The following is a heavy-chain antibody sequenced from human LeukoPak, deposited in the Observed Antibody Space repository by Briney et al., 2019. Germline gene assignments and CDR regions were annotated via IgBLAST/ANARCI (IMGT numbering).Heavy chain of an antibody. CDR2: ISWNSGNI. CDR1: GFTFDDYA. V-gene: IGHV3-9*03. J-gene: IGHJ4*02. Sequence: GGSLRLSCAASGFTFDDYAMYWVRQAPGKGLEWVSGISWNSGNIGYADSVKGRFTISRDNAKNSLYLQMNSLRSEDMALYSCVRGVGDYCSGGSCYYFDYWGQGTLVTVSS. D-gene: IGHD2-15*01. CDR3: VRGVGDYCSGGSCYYFDY.